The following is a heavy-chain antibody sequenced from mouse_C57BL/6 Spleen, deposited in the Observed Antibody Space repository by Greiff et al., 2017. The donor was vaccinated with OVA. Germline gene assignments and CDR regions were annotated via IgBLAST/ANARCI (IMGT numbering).Heavy chain of an antibody. CDR2: IDPETGGT. CDR3: TSMVRGDY. V-gene: IGHV1-15*01. D-gene: IGHD2-2*01. J-gene: IGHJ2*01. CDR1: GYTFTDYE. Sequence: QVQLKESGAELVRPGASVTLSCKASGYTFTDYEMHWVKQTPVHGLEWIGAIDPETGGTAYNQKFKGKAILTADKSSSTAYMELRSLTSEDSAVYYCTSMVRGDYWGQGTTLTVSS.